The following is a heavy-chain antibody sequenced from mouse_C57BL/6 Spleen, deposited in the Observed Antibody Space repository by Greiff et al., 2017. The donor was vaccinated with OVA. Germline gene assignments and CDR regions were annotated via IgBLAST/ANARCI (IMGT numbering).Heavy chain of an antibody. J-gene: IGHJ4*01. CDR1: GYTFTDYN. D-gene: IGHD1-1*01. V-gene: IGHV1-18*01. CDR3: ARFYYYGSRTLYAMDY. Sequence: EVQLQQSGPELVKPGASVKIPCKASGYTFTDYNMDWVKQSHGKSLEWIGDINPNNGGTIYNQKFKGKATLTVDKSSSTAYMELRSLTSEDTAVYYCARFYYYGSRTLYAMDYWGQGTSVTVSS. CDR2: INPNNGGT.